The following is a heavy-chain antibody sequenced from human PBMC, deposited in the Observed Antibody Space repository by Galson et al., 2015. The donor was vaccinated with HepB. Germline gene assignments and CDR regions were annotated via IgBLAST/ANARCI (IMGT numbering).Heavy chain of an antibody. CDR1: GFTFSSYS. CDR2: ISSSSSYI. D-gene: IGHD4-17*01. Sequence: SLRLSCAASGFTFSSYSMNWVRQAPGKGLEWVSSISSSSSYIYYADSVKGRFTISRDNAKNSLYLQMNSLRAEDTAVYYCARDSPGTTVPCDIWGQGTMVTVSS. V-gene: IGHV3-21*01. J-gene: IGHJ3*02. CDR3: ARDSPGTTVPCDI.